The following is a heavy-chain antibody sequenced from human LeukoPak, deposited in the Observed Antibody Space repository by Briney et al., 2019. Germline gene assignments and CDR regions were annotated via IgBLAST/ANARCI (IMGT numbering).Heavy chain of an antibody. D-gene: IGHD3-10*01. CDR3: AREAVYYGSGSYYHPGYNWFDP. CDR1: GGSISSGSYY. Sequence: PSETLSLTCTVSGGSISSGSYYWSWIRQPAGKGLEWIGRIYTSGGTNYNPSLKSRVTISVDTSKNQFSLKLSSVTAADTAVYYCAREAVYYGSGSYYHPGYNWFDPWGQGTLVTVSS. V-gene: IGHV4-61*02. J-gene: IGHJ5*02. CDR2: IYTSGGT.